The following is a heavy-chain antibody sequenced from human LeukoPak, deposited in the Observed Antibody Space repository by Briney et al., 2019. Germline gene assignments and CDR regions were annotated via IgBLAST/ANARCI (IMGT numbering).Heavy chain of an antibody. Sequence: GGTLRLSCAASGFIFSNYAMIWVRQAPGKGLEWVSAISGSGGSTYYADSVKGRFTISRDNSKNTLYLQMNSLRAEDTAVYYCAKDRGIVGARGFDYWGQGTLVTVSS. D-gene: IGHD1-26*01. CDR1: GFIFSNYA. CDR2: ISGSGGST. V-gene: IGHV3-23*01. J-gene: IGHJ4*02. CDR3: AKDRGIVGARGFDY.